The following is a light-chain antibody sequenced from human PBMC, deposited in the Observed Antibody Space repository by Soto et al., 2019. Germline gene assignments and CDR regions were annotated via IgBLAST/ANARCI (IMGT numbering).Light chain of an antibody. V-gene: IGKV1-39*01. J-gene: IGKJ1*01. CDR3: QQSYRFPKT. CDR1: QTVTSY. CDR2: AAS. Sequence: VQMTQSPSSLSASVGGSLHLTCRASQTVTSYLNWYQQKPGKAPKLLIYAASTLQSGVPSRFSGSGSGTEFTLTIISLQPEDFATYYCQQSYRFPKTFGRGTKVDIK.